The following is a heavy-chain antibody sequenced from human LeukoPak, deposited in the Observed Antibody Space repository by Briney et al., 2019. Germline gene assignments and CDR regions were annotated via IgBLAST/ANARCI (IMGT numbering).Heavy chain of an antibody. V-gene: IGHV4-59*01. CDR1: GGSISSYY. CDR2: IYYSGST. J-gene: IGHJ6*03. D-gene: IGHD2-2*01. CDR3: ARAGYCSSTSCSYYMDV. Sequence: SETLSLTCTASGGSISSYYWSWIRQPPGKGLEWIGYIYYSGSTNYNPSLKSRVTISVDTSKNQFSLKLSSVTAADTAVYYCARAGYCSSTSCSYYMDVWGKGTTVTVSS.